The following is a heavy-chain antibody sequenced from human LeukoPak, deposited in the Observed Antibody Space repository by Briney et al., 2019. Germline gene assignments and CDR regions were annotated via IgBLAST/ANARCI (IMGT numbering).Heavy chain of an antibody. CDR2: IYYSGST. CDR1: GGSISSSSYY. Sequence: SETLSLTCTVSGGSISSSSYYWGWIRQPPGKGLEWIGSIYYSGSTYYNPSLKSRVTISVDTSKNQFSLKLSSVTAADTAVYYCARYFRSIWGLVPWGQGILVTVSS. D-gene: IGHD3-16*01. J-gene: IGHJ5*02. V-gene: IGHV4-39*01. CDR3: ARYFRSIWGLVP.